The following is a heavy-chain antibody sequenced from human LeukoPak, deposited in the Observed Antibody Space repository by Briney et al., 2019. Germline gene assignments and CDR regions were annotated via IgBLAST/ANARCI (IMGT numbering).Heavy chain of an antibody. V-gene: IGHV3-23*01. Sequence: GGSLRLSCAASRFTFSSYAMSWVRQAPGKGLEWVSAISGSGGSTYYADSVKGRFTISRDNSKNTLYLQMNSLRAEDTAVYYGAKDRGGSSGWYAHYWGQGTLVTVSS. CDR1: RFTFSSYA. D-gene: IGHD6-19*01. J-gene: IGHJ4*02. CDR2: ISGSGGST. CDR3: AKDRGGSSGWYAHY.